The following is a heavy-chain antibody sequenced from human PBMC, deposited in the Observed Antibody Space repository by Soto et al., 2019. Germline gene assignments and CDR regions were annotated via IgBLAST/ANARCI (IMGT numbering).Heavy chain of an antibody. D-gene: IGHD3-10*01. Sequence: GASVKVSCKASGYTFTSYYMHLGRHAPGQGLEGMGIINPSGGSTSYAPKFQGRVTMTRDTSTSTVYMELSSLRSEDTAVYYCARDSGPGSGSYYTRSFLYYYGMDVWGQGTTVTVSS. CDR2: INPSGGST. CDR1: GYTFTSYY. CDR3: ARDSGPGSGSYYTRSFLYYYGMDV. J-gene: IGHJ6*02. V-gene: IGHV1-46*01.